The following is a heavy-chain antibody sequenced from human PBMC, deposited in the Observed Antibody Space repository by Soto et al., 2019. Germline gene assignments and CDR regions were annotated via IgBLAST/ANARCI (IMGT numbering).Heavy chain of an antibody. V-gene: IGHV1-3*01. CDR3: ARGFQGTFDV. J-gene: IGHJ3*01. CDR2: INDGKGNT. Sequence: ASVKVSCKASGYTFTSYAMHWVRQAPGQRLEWMGWINDGKGNTKYSQKYQGRVTITRDTSASTAYMELTNLRSEDTAVFYCARGFQGTFDVWGQGTKVTVSS. D-gene: IGHD3-3*01. CDR1: GYTFTSYA.